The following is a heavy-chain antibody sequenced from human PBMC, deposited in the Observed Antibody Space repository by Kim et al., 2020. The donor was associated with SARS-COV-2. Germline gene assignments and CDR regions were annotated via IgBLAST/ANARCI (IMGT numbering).Heavy chain of an antibody. J-gene: IGHJ3*01. Sequence: SETLSLTCTVSGASISGHYWGWIRQSPGKLLEFIGHIYPSGSTQYNPSLQSRATISLETSRQFSLKLRSVTAAATAAYYCARRIFSDGGYHVAFGVWG. CDR1: GASISGHY. V-gene: IGHV4-59*11. CDR3: ARRIFSDGGYHVAFGV. CDR2: IYPSGST. D-gene: IGHD3-22*01.